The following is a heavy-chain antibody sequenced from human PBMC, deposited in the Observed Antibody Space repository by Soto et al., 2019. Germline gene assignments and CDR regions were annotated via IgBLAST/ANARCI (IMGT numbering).Heavy chain of an antibody. V-gene: IGHV1-3*01. J-gene: IGHJ6*02. CDR2: INAGNGNT. CDR3: AKGYCSSTSCRLVGYYYYDMDV. D-gene: IGHD2-2*01. Sequence: QVQLVQSGAEVKKPGASVKVSCKASGYTFTSYAMHWVRQAPGQRLEWMGWINAGNGNTKYSQKFQGRVTITRDTSASTAYMELSSLRSEDTAVYYCAKGYCSSTSCRLVGYYYYDMDVWGQGTTVTVSS. CDR1: GYTFTSYA.